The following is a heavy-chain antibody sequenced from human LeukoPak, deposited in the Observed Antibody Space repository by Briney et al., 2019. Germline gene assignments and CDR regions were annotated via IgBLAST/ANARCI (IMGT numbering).Heavy chain of an antibody. CDR2: IYYSGST. CDR3: ARDPSGSGSYQDYYMDV. D-gene: IGHD3-10*01. V-gene: IGHV4-39*02. J-gene: IGHJ6*03. CDR1: GGSISSSSYY. Sequence: SETLSLTCTVSGGSISSSSYYWGWIRQPPGKGLEWIGSIYYSGSTYYNPSLKSRVTISVDTSKNQFSLKLSSVTAADTAVYYCARDPSGSGSYQDYYMDVWGKGTTVTISS.